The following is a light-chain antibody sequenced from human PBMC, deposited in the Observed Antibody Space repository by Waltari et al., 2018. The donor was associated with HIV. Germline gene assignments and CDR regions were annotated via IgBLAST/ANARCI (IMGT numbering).Light chain of an antibody. Sequence: QSVLTQPPSASGTPGQRVTISCSGSSSNIGSNYVYWYQQLPGTAPKLLIYRNNQRPSGVPYRCSGSKSGTSASLASSGLRSEDEADYYCAAWDDSLSGRVFGGGTKLTVL. J-gene: IGLJ3*02. CDR2: RNN. V-gene: IGLV1-47*01. CDR3: AAWDDSLSGRV. CDR1: SSNIGSNY.